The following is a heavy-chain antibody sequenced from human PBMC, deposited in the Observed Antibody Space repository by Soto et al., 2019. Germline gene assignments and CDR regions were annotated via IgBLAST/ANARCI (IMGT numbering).Heavy chain of an antibody. J-gene: IGHJ4*02. V-gene: IGHV3-11*04. CDR3: AKYCSSDVCFDY. CDR1: GFTFSDHY. D-gene: IGHD2-8*01. CDR2: ISGSGDTK. Sequence: QVQLVESGGGLVMPGESLRLSCAASGFTFSDHYMSWIRQAPGKGLEWVSYISGSGDTKYYADSVKGRFTISRDNAKNSLYLQMSSLRDEDTAVYYCAKYCSSDVCFDYWGQGTLVTVSS.